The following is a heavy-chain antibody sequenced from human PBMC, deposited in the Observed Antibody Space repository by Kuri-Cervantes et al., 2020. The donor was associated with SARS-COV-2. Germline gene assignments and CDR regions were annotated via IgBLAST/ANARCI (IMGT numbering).Heavy chain of an antibody. Sequence: GGSLRLSCAASGFTFSGHWIHWVRQAPGKGLVWVSRINPDRSYTNNADSVKGRFTLSRDNAKNMPFLQMNSLRAEDTAVYYCVRDGDHWNFDYWGQGTLVTVSS. CDR2: INPDRSYT. CDR3: VRDGDHWNFDY. D-gene: IGHD1-1*01. J-gene: IGHJ4*02. V-gene: IGHV3-74*01. CDR1: GFTFSGHW.